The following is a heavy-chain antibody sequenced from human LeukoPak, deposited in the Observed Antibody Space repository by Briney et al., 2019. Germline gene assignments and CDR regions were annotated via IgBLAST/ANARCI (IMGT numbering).Heavy chain of an antibody. V-gene: IGHV4-59*01. CDR3: AIMPDDYLKIRIPA. CDR1: GGSISSYY. J-gene: IGHJ5*02. D-gene: IGHD4-11*01. Sequence: SETLSLTCTVSGGSISSYYWSWIRQPPGKGLEWTGNIHYSGSTNYNPSLKSRVTISVGTSKNQFSLKLSSVTAADTAVYYCAIMPDDYLKIRIPAWGQGTLVTVSS. CDR2: IHYSGST.